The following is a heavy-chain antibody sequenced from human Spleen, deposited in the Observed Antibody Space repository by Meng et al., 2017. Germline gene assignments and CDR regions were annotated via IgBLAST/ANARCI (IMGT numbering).Heavy chain of an antibody. V-gene: IGHV3-23*01. CDR1: GFTFSSYA. Sequence: GGSLRLSCAASGFTFSSYAMSWVRQAPGEGLEWVSGISGSGENTYYAESVKSRFTISRDNSKNTLFLQMDTLRAEDTALYYCAKVLGYHAFDYWGQGALVTVSS. D-gene: IGHD5-18*01. J-gene: IGHJ4*02. CDR3: AKVLGYHAFDY. CDR2: ISGSGENT.